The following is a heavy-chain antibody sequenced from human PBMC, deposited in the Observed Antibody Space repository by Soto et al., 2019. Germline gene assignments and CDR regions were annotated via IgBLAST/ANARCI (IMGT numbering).Heavy chain of an antibody. Sequence: GGSLRLSCAASGFTFSSYAMSWVRQAPGKGLEWVSAISGSGGSTYYADSVKGRFTISRDNSKNTLYLQMNSLRAEDTAVYYCVKDRSVVVVTATVDYWGQGTLVTVSS. V-gene: IGHV3-23*01. J-gene: IGHJ4*02. CDR2: ISGSGGST. CDR1: GFTFSSYA. CDR3: VKDRSVVVVTATVDY. D-gene: IGHD2-21*02.